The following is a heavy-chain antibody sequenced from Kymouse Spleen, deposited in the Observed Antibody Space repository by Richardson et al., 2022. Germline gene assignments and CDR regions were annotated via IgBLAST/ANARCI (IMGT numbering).Heavy chain of an antibody. Sequence: QVQLQQWGAGLLKPSETLSLTCAVYGGSFSGYYWSWIRQPPGKGLEWIGEINHSGSTNYNPSLKSRVTISVDTSKNQFSLKLSSVTAADTAVYYCARGQNYYGSGSYYHNWFDPWGQGTLVTVSS. CDR1: GGSFSGYY. CDR2: INHSGST. CDR3: ARGQNYYGSGSYYHNWFDP. V-gene: IGHV4-34*01. D-gene: IGHD3-10*01. J-gene: IGHJ5*02.